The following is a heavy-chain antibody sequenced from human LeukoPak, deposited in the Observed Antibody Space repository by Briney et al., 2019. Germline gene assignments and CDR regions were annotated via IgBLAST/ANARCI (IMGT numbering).Heavy chain of an antibody. CDR2: IYYSGST. CDR3: ARHLRRWLQRGGKNFDY. V-gene: IGHV4-39*01. D-gene: IGHD5-24*01. CDR1: GGSISSSSYY. Sequence: SETLSLTCTVSGGSISSSSYYWGWIRQPPGKGLEWIGSIYYSGSTYYNPSLKSRVTISVDTSKNQFSLKLSSVTAADTAVYYCARHLRRWLQRGGKNFDYWGQGTLVTVSS. J-gene: IGHJ4*02.